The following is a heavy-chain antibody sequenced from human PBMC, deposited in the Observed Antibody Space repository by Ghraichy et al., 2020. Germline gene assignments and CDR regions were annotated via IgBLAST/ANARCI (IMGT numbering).Heavy chain of an antibody. Sequence: ASVKVSCKASGYTFTSYDINWVRQATGQGLEWMGWMNPNIGNTVSAQIFQGTVTMTRNTSISTAYMELSSLRSDDTAVYYCARGSTMVRGVSPTGYYGMDVWGQGTTVTVSS. CDR3: ARGSTMVRGVSPTGYYGMDV. CDR1: GYTFTSYD. CDR2: MNPNIGNT. J-gene: IGHJ6*02. D-gene: IGHD3-10*01. V-gene: IGHV1-8*01.